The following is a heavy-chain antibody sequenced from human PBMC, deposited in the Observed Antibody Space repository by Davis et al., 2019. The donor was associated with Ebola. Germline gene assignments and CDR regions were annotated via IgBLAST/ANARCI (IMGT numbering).Heavy chain of an antibody. D-gene: IGHD3-16*01. CDR1: GYTFTDFT. CDR3: ARGMGELALN. Sequence: ASVKVSCKASGYTFTDFTINWLRQAPGQRFEWLGWITTNTASPTYARGFSERFAFSLDTSVNTAFLQINNLRAEDTAIYYCARGMGELALNWGQGTLVTVSS. J-gene: IGHJ4*02. V-gene: IGHV7-4-1*02. CDR2: ITTNTASP.